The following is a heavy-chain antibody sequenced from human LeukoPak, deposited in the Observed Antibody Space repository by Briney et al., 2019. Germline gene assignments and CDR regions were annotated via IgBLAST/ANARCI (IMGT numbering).Heavy chain of an antibody. J-gene: IGHJ4*02. CDR3: ARDSPGFGGDDFDY. V-gene: IGHV3-30*02. D-gene: IGHD2-21*01. CDR1: GFTFSSYA. Sequence: GGSLRLSCAASGFTFSSYAMSWVRQAPGKGLEWVAFIWYDGSNKYYGDSVKGRFTISRDNSKNTLYLQMNSLRAEDTAVYYCARDSPGFGGDDFDYWGQGTLVTVSS. CDR2: IWYDGSNK.